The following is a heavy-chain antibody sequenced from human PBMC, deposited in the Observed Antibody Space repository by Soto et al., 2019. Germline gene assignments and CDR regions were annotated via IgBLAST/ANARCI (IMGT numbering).Heavy chain of an antibody. V-gene: IGHV1-18*01. CDR3: SRDAQKWRVAAFDI. J-gene: IGHJ3*02. CDR1: GYTFVSYG. Sequence: QVQLVQSGAEVKEPGASVKVSCKASGYTFVSYGISWVRQAPGQGLEWMGWISPYNGNTNYAQKFQGRVTMTTDTSTSTVYMELRSLRSDDTAVYYCSRDAQKWRVAAFDIWGQGTMVTVSS. D-gene: IGHD6-19*01. CDR2: ISPYNGNT.